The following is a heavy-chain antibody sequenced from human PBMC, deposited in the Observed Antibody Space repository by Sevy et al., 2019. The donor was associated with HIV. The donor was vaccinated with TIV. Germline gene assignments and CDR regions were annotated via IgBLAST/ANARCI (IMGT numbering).Heavy chain of an antibody. CDR1: GYTFTSYG. V-gene: IGHV1-18*04. CDR2: ISAYNDNT. J-gene: IGHJ3*02. Sequence: ASVKVSCKASGYTFTSYGISWVRQAPGRGLEWMGWISAYNDNTNYAQKLQGRVTMTTDTSTSTAYMELRSLRSDDTAVYYWARFGAVVRGVIISDDAFDIWGQGTMVTVSS. CDR3: ARFGAVVRGVIISDDAFDI. D-gene: IGHD3-10*01.